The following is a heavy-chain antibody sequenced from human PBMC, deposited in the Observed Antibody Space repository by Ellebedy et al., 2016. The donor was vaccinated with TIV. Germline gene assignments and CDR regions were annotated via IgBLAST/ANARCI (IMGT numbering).Heavy chain of an antibody. V-gene: IGHV3-73*01. D-gene: IGHD3-22*01. J-gene: IGHJ4*02. CDR2: LRSQANCYAT. Sequence: GESLKISCAASGFIFSSYGMDWVRQASGKGLEWVGRLRSQANCYATEYTASVNGRFTISRDDSKNTAYLQINSLETEDTAVYYCAITYYYDNSSYTIDYWGQGTLVTVTS. CDR1: GFIFSSYG. CDR3: AITYYYDNSSYTIDY.